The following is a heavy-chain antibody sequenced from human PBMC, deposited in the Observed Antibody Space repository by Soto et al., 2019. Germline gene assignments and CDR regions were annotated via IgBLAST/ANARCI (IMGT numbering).Heavy chain of an antibody. Sequence: VSSVKFSGKASGGTFISYAISWVRQAPGQVLECMVGIIPMFGTANYXXKVQGRVXXTADGARSTAXVELSXLRSEDTAVYYCARPLRFSEWF. CDR1: GGTFISYA. CDR3: ARPLRFSEWF. J-gene: IGHJ5*01. V-gene: IGHV1-69*13. D-gene: IGHD3-3*01. CDR2: IIPMFGTA.